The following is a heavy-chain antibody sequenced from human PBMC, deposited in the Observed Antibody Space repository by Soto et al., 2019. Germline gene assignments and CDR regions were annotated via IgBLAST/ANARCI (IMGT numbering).Heavy chain of an antibody. CDR2: INPTGGST. V-gene: IGHV1-46*01. CDR3: ARDLAAADY. D-gene: IGHD6-13*01. J-gene: IGHJ4*02. CDR1: GYIFINYY. Sequence: QVQLVQSGAEVKKHGASVKVSCKDSGYIFINYYIHWVRPAPRQGPEWMGIINPTGGSTNYAQKIEGRLILTMDTSTSTVYMALSSLKFEDSAVYYCARDLAAADYWGKSTLVT.